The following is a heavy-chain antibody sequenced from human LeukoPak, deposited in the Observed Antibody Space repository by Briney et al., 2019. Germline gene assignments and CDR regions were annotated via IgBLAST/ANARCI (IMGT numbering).Heavy chain of an antibody. V-gene: IGHV4-39*01. D-gene: IGHD6-19*01. CDR2: IYYSGST. CDR3: ARLIAVAVPPLV. J-gene: IGHJ4*02. Sequence: PSETLSLTCTVSGGSISSSSYYWGWIRQPPGKGLEWIGSIYYSGSTYYNPSLKSRVTISVDTSKNQFSLKLSSVTAADTAVYYCARLIAVAVPPLVWGQGTLVTVSS. CDR1: GGSISSSSYY.